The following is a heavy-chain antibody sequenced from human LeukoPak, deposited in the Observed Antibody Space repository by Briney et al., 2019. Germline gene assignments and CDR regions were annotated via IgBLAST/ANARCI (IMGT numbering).Heavy chain of an antibody. V-gene: IGHV3-72*01. CDR1: GFTFSDHY. J-gene: IGHJ5*01. CDR3: ARGVGATLDP. D-gene: IGHD1-26*01. Sequence: GGSLRLSCAASGFTFSDHYMDWVRQAPGKGLEWIGRARNKANSYTTEYAASVKGRFAISRDDSKNSLYLQRNSLKTEDTAVYYCARGVGATLDPWVQGILVTVSS. CDR2: ARNKANSYTT.